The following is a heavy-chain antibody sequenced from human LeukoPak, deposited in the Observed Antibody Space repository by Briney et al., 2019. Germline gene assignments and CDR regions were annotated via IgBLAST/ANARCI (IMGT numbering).Heavy chain of an antibody. V-gene: IGHV3-30-3*01. Sequence: PGGSLRLSCAASGFTFSSYAMHWVRQAPGKGLEWVAVISYDGSNKYYADSVKGRFTISRDNSKNTLYLQMNSLRAEDTAVYYCASGQYGSGRIYYYYGMDVWGQGTTVTVSS. CDR2: ISYDGSNK. CDR3: ASGQYGSGRIYYYYGMDV. D-gene: IGHD3-10*01. CDR1: GFTFSSYA. J-gene: IGHJ6*02.